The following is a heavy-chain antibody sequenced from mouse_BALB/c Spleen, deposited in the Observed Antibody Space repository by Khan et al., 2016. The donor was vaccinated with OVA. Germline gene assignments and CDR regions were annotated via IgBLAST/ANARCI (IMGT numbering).Heavy chain of an antibody. D-gene: IGHD1-2*01. J-gene: IGHJ3*01. CDR2: ISPGSGAT. Sequence: QVQLQQSGAELARPGASVKLSCKASGYTFTDYYINWVKQRTGQGLAWIGEISPGSGATYYNERFKGKVTLTADKSSSTAYMELSSLTSEASAVDFCARRNYFGYTLAYWGQGTLVTVSA. CDR1: GYTFTDYY. V-gene: IGHV1-77*01. CDR3: ARRNYFGYTLAY.